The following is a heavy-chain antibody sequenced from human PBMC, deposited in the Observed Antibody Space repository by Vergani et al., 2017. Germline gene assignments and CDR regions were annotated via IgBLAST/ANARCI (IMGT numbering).Heavy chain of an antibody. V-gene: IGHV3-21*01. CDR2: ISSSSSYI. CDR1: GFTFSSYS. Sequence: EVQLVESGGGLVKPGGSLRLSCAASGFTFSSYSMNWVRQAPGKGLEWASSISSSSSYIYYADSVKGRFTISRDNAKNSLYLQMNSLRAEDTAVYYCARDRTIFGVIITDYXMDVWGKGTTVIVSS. D-gene: IGHD3-3*01. J-gene: IGHJ6*03. CDR3: ARDRTIFGVIITDYXMDV.